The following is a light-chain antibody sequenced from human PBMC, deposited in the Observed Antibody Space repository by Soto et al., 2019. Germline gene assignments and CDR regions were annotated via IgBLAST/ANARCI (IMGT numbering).Light chain of an antibody. V-gene: IGKV3-15*01. Sequence: EIVMTQSPAPLSVSQGEKATLSSRASQMVGSNLAWYQQKPGQAPRLLIYGASTRATGIPARFSGSGSGTEFTLTISSLQSEDFAVYYCQQYNNWYTFGQGTKLEIK. J-gene: IGKJ2*01. CDR2: GAS. CDR1: QMVGSN. CDR3: QQYNNWYT.